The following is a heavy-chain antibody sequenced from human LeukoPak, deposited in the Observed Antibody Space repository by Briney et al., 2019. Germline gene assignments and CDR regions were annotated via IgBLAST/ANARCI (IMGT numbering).Heavy chain of an antibody. CDR1: GYTFTGYY. CDR3: ARDTGAAPSNYYYGMDV. V-gene: IGHV1-2*02. J-gene: IGHJ6*02. D-gene: IGHD6-6*01. CDR2: INPNSGGT. Sequence: PSASVKVSCKASGYTFTGYYMHWVRQAPGQGLEWMGWINPNSGGTNYAQKFQGRVTMTRDTSISTAYMELSRLRSDDTAVYYCARDTGAAPSNYYYGMDVWGQGTTVTVSS.